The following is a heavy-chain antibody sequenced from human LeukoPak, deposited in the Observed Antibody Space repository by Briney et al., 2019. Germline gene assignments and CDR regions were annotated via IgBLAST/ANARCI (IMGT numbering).Heavy chain of an antibody. CDR2: IYSGAGT. J-gene: IGHJ4*02. V-gene: IGHV3-53*01. Sequence: GGSLRLSCAASGFTVSSNYMSWVRQAPGKGLQWVSVIYSGAGTYYADSVKGRFTISRDNAKNSLYLQMNSLRDEDTAVYYCARDSWLRFLFDYWGQGTLVTVSS. D-gene: IGHD5-12*01. CDR1: GFTVSSNY. CDR3: ARDSWLRFLFDY.